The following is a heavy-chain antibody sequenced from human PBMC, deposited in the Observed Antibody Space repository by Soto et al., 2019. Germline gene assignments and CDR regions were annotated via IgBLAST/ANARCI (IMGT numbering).Heavy chain of an antibody. D-gene: IGHD3-9*01. J-gene: IGHJ4*02. CDR1: GFTFSSYW. CDR3: ARDLGRYFDWLSPGDYFDY. CDR2: IKQDGSEK. V-gene: IGHV3-7*01. Sequence: GGSLRLSCAASGFTFSSYWMSWVRQAPGKGLEWVANIKQDGSEKYYVDSVKGRFTISRDNAKNSLYLQMNSLRAEDTAVYYCARDLGRYFDWLSPGDYFDYWGQGTLVTVSS.